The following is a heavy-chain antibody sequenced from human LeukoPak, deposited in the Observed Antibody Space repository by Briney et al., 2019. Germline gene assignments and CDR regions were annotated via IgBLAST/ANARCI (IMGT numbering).Heavy chain of an antibody. V-gene: IGHV3-23*01. Sequence: GGSLRLSCAASGITFSSYAMTWVRQAPGRGLEWVSAISGSGGSTFYADSVKGRFTISRDNSKNTLYLQMNSLRAEDTAVYCASTLVGVTSGPDYYFDHWGQGTLVTVSS. CDR3: STLVGVTSGPDYYFDH. CDR1: GITFSSYA. J-gene: IGHJ4*02. CDR2: ISGSGGST. D-gene: IGHD1-26*01.